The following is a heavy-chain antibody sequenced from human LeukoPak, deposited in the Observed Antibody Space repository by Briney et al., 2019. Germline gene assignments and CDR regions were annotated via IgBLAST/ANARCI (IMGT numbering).Heavy chain of an antibody. J-gene: IGHJ4*02. CDR2: TFYRSKWYN. CDR3: ARDPIGPDYFDY. D-gene: IGHD3-16*01. CDR1: GDSVSSNSAA. Sequence: SQTLSLTCAISGDSVSSNSAAWNWIRQSPSRGLEWLGRTFYRSKWYNDYAASVKSRIIINPDTSKNQFSLHLNSVTPEDTAVYYCARDPIGPDYFDYWGQGTLVTVSS. V-gene: IGHV6-1*01.